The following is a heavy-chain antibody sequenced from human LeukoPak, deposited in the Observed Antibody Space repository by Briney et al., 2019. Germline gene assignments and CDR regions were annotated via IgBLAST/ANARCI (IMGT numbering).Heavy chain of an antibody. CDR2: INSDGSST. CDR3: AVAGSSDYYFDY. V-gene: IGHV3-74*01. Sequence: GGSLRLSCAASGFTFSSYWMHWVRQAPGKGLGWVSRINSDGSSTSYADSVKGRFTISRDNAKNTLYLQMNSLRAEDTAVYYCAVAGSSDYYFDYWGQGTLVTVSS. J-gene: IGHJ4*02. D-gene: IGHD6-19*01. CDR1: GFTFSSYW.